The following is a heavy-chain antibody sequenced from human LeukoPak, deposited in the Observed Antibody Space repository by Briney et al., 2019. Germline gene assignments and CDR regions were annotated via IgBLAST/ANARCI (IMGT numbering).Heavy chain of an antibody. D-gene: IGHD4-23*01. CDR1: GYRFNVYD. V-gene: IGHV1-18*01. CDR2: ISTYTGRA. CDR3: ARADGTNSGTTAFDV. J-gene: IGHJ3*01. Sequence: GASVTVSCKTSGYRFNVYDILWVRQAPGHGLDYVGWISTYTGRANYAQKFQGRVSVITDTSTSTAYLELTNLTSSDTGLYYCARADGTNSGTTAFDVWGLGTMVTVAS.